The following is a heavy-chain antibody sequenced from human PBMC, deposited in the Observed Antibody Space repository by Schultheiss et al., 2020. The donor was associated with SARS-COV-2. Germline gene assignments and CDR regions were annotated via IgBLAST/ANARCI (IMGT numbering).Heavy chain of an antibody. D-gene: IGHD1-7*01. CDR3: ARRLYNWNYNWFDP. CDR1: GGSISSYY. Sequence: SETLSLTCTVSGGSISSYYWSWIRQPPGKGLEWIGYIYYSGSTNYNPSLKSRVTISVDTSKNQFSLKLSSVTAADTAVYYCARRLYNWNYNWFDPWGQGTLVTVSS. V-gene: IGHV4-59*08. J-gene: IGHJ5*02. CDR2: IYYSGST.